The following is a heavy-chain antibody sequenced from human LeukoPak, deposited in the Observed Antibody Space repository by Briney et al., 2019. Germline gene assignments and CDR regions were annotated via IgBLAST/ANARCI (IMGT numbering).Heavy chain of an antibody. D-gene: IGHD2-2*01. CDR2: INSDGSST. V-gene: IGHV3-74*01. CDR1: GFTFSSYW. Sequence: QPGGSLRLSCAASGFTFSSYWMHWVRQAPGKGLVWVSRINSDGSSTSYADSVKGRFTISRDNAKNTLYLQMNSLRAEDAAVYYCATVPAAKDRLGDYWGQGTLVTVSS. J-gene: IGHJ4*02. CDR3: ATVPAAKDRLGDY.